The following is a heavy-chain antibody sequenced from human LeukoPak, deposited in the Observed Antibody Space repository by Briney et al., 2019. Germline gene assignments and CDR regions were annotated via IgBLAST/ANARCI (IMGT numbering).Heavy chain of an antibody. Sequence: GGSLRLSCAASGFTFSNAWMSWVRQAPGKGLEWVGRIKSKTDGGTTDYAAPVKGRFTISRDDSKNTLYLQMNSLKTEDTAVYYCTTGSYSSSWYSAVDYWGQGTLVTVSS. J-gene: IGHJ4*02. CDR3: TTGSYSSSWYSAVDY. CDR1: GFTFSNAW. CDR2: IKSKTDGGTT. V-gene: IGHV3-15*01. D-gene: IGHD6-13*01.